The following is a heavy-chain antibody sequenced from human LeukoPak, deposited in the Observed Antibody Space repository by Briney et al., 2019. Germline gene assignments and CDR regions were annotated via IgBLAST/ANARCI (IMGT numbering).Heavy chain of an antibody. Sequence: GGSLRLSCAASGFTFSSYAMSWVRQAPGKGLEWVSVISSSGGTTYYSDSVKGRFIISRDNSKSTLYLQMNSLRAEDTAVYYCAKAGIAVPATPEYCGQGTQVTVSS. J-gene: IGHJ4*02. V-gene: IGHV3-23*01. CDR3: AKAGIAVPATPEY. CDR2: ISSSGGTT. CDR1: GFTFSSYA. D-gene: IGHD6-19*01.